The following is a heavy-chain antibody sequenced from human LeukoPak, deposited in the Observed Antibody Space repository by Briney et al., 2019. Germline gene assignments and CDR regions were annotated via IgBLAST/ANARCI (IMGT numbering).Heavy chain of an antibody. Sequence: ASVKVSCKASGYTFTGYYMHWVRQAPGQGLEWMGWINPNSGGTNYAQKFLGRVTMTRDTSITTAYMELSSVTAADTAVYYCARTQKIKGTTLFDYWGQGTLVTVSS. V-gene: IGHV1-2*02. D-gene: IGHD1-14*01. CDR1: GYTFTGYY. CDR2: INPNSGGT. J-gene: IGHJ4*02. CDR3: ARTQKIKGTTLFDY.